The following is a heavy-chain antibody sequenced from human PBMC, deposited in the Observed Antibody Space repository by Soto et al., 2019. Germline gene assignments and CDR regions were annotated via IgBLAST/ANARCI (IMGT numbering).Heavy chain of an antibody. CDR3: AREYYYDSSGYYHSNPRAFDI. CDR2: INPNSGGT. CDR1: GYTFTGYY. D-gene: IGHD3-22*01. J-gene: IGHJ3*02. Sequence: ASVKVSCKASGYTFTGYYMHWVRQAPGQGLEWMGWINPNSGGTNYAQKVQGRVTMTRDTSISTAYMELSRLRSDDTAVYYCAREYYYDSSGYYHSNPRAFDIWGQGTMVTVSS. V-gene: IGHV1-2*02.